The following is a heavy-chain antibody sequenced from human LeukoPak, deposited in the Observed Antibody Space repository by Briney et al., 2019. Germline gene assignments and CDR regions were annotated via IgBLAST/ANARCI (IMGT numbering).Heavy chain of an antibody. D-gene: IGHD4-23*01. CDR2: IYYSGST. CDR1: GGSISSSSYY. Sequence: PSETLSLTCTVSGGSISSSSYYWGWIRQPPGKGLEWIGSIYYSGSTYYNPSLKSRVTISVDTSKNQFSLKLSSVTAADTAVYYCARGATTVVNPYYFDYWGQGTLVTVSS. V-gene: IGHV4-39*01. J-gene: IGHJ4*02. CDR3: ARGATTVVNPYYFDY.